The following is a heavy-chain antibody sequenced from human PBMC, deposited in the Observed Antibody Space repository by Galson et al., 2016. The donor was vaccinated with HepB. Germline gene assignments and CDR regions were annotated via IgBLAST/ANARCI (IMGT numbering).Heavy chain of an antibody. D-gene: IGHD5-18*01. CDR2: MNPKSGNT. Sequence: SVKVSCKASGYTFTSSDINWVRQATGQGLEWMGWMNPKSGNTGYAQKFQGRVTMTRDTSISTAYMELSSLRSEDTAVYYCAREIPRKQLWLRFGYSDSWGQGTLVTVSS. J-gene: IGHJ4*02. CDR3: AREIPRKQLWLRFGYSDS. CDR1: GYTFTSSD. V-gene: IGHV1-8*01.